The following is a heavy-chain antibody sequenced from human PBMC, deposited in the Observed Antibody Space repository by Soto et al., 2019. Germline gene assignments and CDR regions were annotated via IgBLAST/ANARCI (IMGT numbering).Heavy chain of an antibody. D-gene: IGHD3-22*01. CDR3: ARDLGNDSSGYTYYYYGMDV. CDR1: GYTFTSYY. CDR2: ISPSGGST. V-gene: IGHV1-46*01. J-gene: IGHJ6*02. Sequence: ASVKVSCKASGYTFTSYYMHWVRQAPGQGLEWMGIISPSGGSTSYAQKFQGRVTMTRDTSTSTVYMELSSLRSEDTAVYYCARDLGNDSSGYTYYYYGMDVCGQGTTVTVSS.